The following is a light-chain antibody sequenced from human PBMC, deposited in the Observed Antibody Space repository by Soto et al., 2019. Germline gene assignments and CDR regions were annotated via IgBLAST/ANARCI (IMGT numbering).Light chain of an antibody. CDR3: QQYGSSFT. V-gene: IGKV3-20*01. Sequence: IVLTQSPGTLSLSPGERATLSCRASQSVSSSYLAWYQQKPGQAPRLLIYGASSTATGIPDRFSGSGSGKDFTLTISRLEPEDFAVYYCQQYGSSFTFGPGTKVD. CDR1: QSVSSSY. CDR2: GAS. J-gene: IGKJ3*01.